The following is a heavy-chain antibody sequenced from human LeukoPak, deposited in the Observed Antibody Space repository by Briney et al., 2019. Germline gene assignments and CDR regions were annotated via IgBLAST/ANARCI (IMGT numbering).Heavy chain of an antibody. CDR1: GFTFSHYW. V-gene: IGHV3-30*02. Sequence: PGGSLRLSCAASGFTFSHYWMSWVRQAPGKGLEWVAFIRYDGSNKYYADSVKGRFTISRDNSKNTLYLQMNSLRAEDTAVYYCAKEQYYYDSSGYSYYFDYWGQGTLVTVSS. CDR2: IRYDGSNK. J-gene: IGHJ4*02. D-gene: IGHD3-22*01. CDR3: AKEQYYYDSSGYSYYFDY.